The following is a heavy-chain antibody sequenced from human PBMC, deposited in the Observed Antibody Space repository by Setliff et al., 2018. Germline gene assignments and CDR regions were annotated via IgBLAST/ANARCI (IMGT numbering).Heavy chain of an antibody. CDR3: AKGTQRYCSGAICYYFDY. V-gene: IGHV3-23*01. J-gene: IGHJ4*02. D-gene: IGHD2-15*01. Sequence: GGSLRLSCTASGFTFSSYAMNWVRQAPGKRLEWVSSIIGSGTNTYYADSVKGRCTISRDNSKNTLYLQMSSLRAEDTAVYYCAKGTQRYCSGAICYYFDYWGQGTLVTVS. CDR1: GFTFSSYA. CDR2: IIGSGTNT.